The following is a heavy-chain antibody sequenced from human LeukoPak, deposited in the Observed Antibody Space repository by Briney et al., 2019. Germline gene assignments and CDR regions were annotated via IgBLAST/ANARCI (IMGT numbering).Heavy chain of an antibody. J-gene: IGHJ4*01. D-gene: IGHD2-21*02. CDR2: ISGDGGST. Sequence: GGSLRHSCAASGFTFDDYAMHWVRQAPGKGLEWVSLISGDGGSTYYADSVKGRFTISRDNSKNSLYLQMNSLRTEDTALYYCAKDMTGAYCGGDCYPDFDYWGHGTLVTVSS. CDR3: AKDMTGAYCGGDCYPDFDY. V-gene: IGHV3-43*02. CDR1: GFTFDDYA.